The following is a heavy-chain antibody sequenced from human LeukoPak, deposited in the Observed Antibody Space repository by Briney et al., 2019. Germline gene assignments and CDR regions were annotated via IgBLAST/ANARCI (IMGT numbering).Heavy chain of an antibody. CDR2: IQHGGTT. CDR3: ARDLDTAMAHPVP. D-gene: IGHD5-18*01. V-gene: IGHV3-15*01. J-gene: IGHJ4*02. Sequence: PGGSLRLSCATSGFSFNGAWLSWVRQAPGKGLEWIGRIQHGGTTDYAAPVKGRFTISRDDSKATLYLQMNSLRAEDTAVYYCARDLDTAMAHPVPWGQGTLVTVSS. CDR1: GFSFNGAW.